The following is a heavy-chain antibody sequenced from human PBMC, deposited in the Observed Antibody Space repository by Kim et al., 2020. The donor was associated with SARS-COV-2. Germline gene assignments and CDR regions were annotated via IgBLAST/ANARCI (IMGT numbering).Heavy chain of an antibody. CDR3: ARGLSLLWFGDHLDY. CDR2: INHSGST. D-gene: IGHD3-10*01. V-gene: IGHV4-34*01. CDR1: GGSFSGYY. J-gene: IGHJ4*02. Sequence: SETLSLTCAVYGGSFSGYYWSWIRQPPGKGLEWIGEINHSGSTNYNPSLKSRVTISVDTSKNQFSLKLSSVTAADTAVYYCARGLSLLWFGDHLDYWGQGTLVTVSS.